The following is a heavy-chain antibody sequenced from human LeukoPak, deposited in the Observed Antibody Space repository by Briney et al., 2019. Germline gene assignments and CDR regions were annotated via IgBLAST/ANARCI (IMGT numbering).Heavy chain of an antibody. J-gene: IGHJ4*02. V-gene: IGHV3-74*01. CDR2: INSDGSNT. D-gene: IGHD3-3*01. Sequence: GGSLRLSRAASGFSFSTSWMHWVRHTPEKGLVWVSRINSDGSNTIYADSVKGRFTISRDNAKNTLFLQMNSLRAEDTAVYYCARDRYYTLDYWGQGTLVTVSS. CDR1: GFSFSTSW. CDR3: ARDRYYTLDY.